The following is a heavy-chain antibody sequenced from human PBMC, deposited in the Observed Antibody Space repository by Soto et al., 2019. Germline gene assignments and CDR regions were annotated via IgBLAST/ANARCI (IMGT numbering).Heavy chain of an antibody. D-gene: IGHD3-16*01. CDR1: GFTFHNYA. J-gene: IGHJ4*03. CDR3: AKKEVYDHVWGKSPLD. Sequence: EVQLLEAGGKLEHPGGSLRLSCAASGFTFHNYAMSWVRQAPGKGLEWVSSINGPGDDTYYADSVKGRFTISRDNSKNTLYLQMNSLRAEDTALYYCAKKEVYDHVWGKSPLDWGQGTLVTVSS. CDR2: INGPGDDT. V-gene: IGHV3-23*01.